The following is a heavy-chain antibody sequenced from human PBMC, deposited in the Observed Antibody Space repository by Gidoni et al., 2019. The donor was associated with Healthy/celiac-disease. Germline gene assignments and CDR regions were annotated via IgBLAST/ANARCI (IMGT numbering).Heavy chain of an antibody. CDR2: INPNSGGT. CDR3: ARAVAAAARDWFDP. CDR1: GYPFTGYY. J-gene: IGHJ5*02. V-gene: IGHV1-2*02. D-gene: IGHD2-15*01. Sequence: QLQLVQSGAAPKKPGASMKASCKTSGYPFTGYYINWVRQAPGQGLEWMGWINPNSGGTNFAQKFQGRVTMTRDTSISTAYMELSRLRSDDTAVYYCARAVAAAARDWFDPWGQGTLVTVSS.